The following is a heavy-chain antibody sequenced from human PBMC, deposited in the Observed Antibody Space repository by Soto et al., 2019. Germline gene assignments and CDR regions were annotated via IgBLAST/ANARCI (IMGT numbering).Heavy chain of an antibody. V-gene: IGHV3-30-3*01. J-gene: IGHJ4*02. CDR3: AREWYYGSGSCYDY. Sequence: QVQLVESGGGVVQPGRSLRLSCAAGKFTFSDSATQWVRQAPGKGLEWVAVISHDGSNKNYADSVKGRFTISRDNSKNTLYLQMNGLRAEDKAVYYCAREWYYGSGSCYDYWGQGTLVTVSS. CDR2: ISHDGSNK. CDR1: KFTFSDSA. D-gene: IGHD3-10*01.